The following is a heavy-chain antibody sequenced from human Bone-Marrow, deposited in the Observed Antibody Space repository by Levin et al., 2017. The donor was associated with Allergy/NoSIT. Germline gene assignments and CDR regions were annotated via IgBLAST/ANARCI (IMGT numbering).Heavy chain of an antibody. D-gene: IGHD6-25*01. CDR3: ARDGAPTLPTAKIDY. Sequence: SETLSLTCSVSGYAISSGYYWGWIRQPPGKGLEWIGTMYHSGDTFYNPSLKSRVTLSIDTSKNQFSLKLTSLTAADTAVYFCARDGAPTLPTAKIDYWGRGTLVTVSS. J-gene: IGHJ4*02. CDR1: GYAISSGYY. V-gene: IGHV4-38-2*02. CDR2: MYHSGDT.